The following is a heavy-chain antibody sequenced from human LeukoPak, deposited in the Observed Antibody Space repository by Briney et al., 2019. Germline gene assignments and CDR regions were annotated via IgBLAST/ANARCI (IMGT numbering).Heavy chain of an antibody. D-gene: IGHD1-26*01. Sequence: ASVNVSCKASGYTFTSYYMHWVRQATGQGLEWMGIINPSGGSTSYAQKFQGRVTMTRDTSTSTVYMELSSLRSDDTAVYYCARDRSHIVGAISYWGQGTLVTVSS. CDR3: ARDRSHIVGAISY. CDR2: INPSGGST. CDR1: GYTFTSYY. V-gene: IGHV1-46*01. J-gene: IGHJ4*02.